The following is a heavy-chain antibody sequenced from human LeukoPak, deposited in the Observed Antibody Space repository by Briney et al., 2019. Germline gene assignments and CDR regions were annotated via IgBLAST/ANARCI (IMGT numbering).Heavy chain of an antibody. CDR3: ARIAAAGTGY. J-gene: IGHJ4*02. V-gene: IGHV3-23*01. Sequence: GSLRLSCTVSGFTLSSYEMSWIRQAPGRGLEWVSSIDYSGGSSYYADSVKGRFTISRDDSKNTLYLQLNSLRAEDTAVYYCARIAAAGTGYWGQGTLVTVSS. CDR2: IDYSGGSS. CDR1: GFTLSSYE. D-gene: IGHD6-13*01.